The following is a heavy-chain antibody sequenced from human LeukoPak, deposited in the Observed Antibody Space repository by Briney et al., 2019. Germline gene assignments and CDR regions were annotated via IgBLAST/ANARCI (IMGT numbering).Heavy chain of an antibody. CDR2: ISWNGGST. CDR3: ARDPVCDY. Sequence: GGSLRLSCAASGFKFDDYGMTWVRQAPGEGLEWVSGISWNGGSTNYGDSVKGRFTISRDNAKNSVYLQMNSLRAEDTAVYYCARDPVCDYWGQGTLVTVSS. V-gene: IGHV3-20*04. CDR1: GFKFDDYG. J-gene: IGHJ4*02.